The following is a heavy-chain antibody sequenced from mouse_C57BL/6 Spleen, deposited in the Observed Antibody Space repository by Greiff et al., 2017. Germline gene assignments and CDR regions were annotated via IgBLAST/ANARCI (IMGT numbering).Heavy chain of an antibody. J-gene: IGHJ4*01. CDR1: GFTFSSYA. CDR2: ISDGGSYT. CDR3: ARYDDGSSHYYAMDY. V-gene: IGHV5-4*03. D-gene: IGHD1-1*01. Sequence: DVMLVESGGGLVKPGGSLKLSCAASGFTFSSYAMSWVRQTPEKRLEWVATISDGGSYTNYPDNVKGRFTISRDNAKNNLYLQMGHLKSGDTSVYYCARYDDGSSHYYAMDYWGQGTSVTVSS.